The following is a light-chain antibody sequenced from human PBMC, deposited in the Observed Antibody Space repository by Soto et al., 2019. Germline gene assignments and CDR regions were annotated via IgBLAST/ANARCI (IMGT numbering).Light chain of an antibody. J-gene: IGKJ2*01. V-gene: IGKV3-11*01. CDR3: QQRSNWPRFT. CDR2: DAS. Sequence: EIVLTQSPATLSLSPGERATLPCRASQSVSNYLAWYQQKPGQAPRLLIYDASNRATGIPARFSGSGSGTDFTLTISSLEPEDFAVYYCQQRSNWPRFTFGQGTKVEIK. CDR1: QSVSNY.